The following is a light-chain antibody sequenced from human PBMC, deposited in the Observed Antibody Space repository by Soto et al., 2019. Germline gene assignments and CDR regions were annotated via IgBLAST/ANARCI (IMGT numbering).Light chain of an antibody. CDR3: QQYGSSPVT. CDR2: GAS. Sequence: EDVLTQSPGTLSLSPGERATLSCRASQSVASTHLAWYQQKPGQAPRLLIYGASSRATGIPDRFSGSGSGTDFTLTIGRLEPEDFAVYYCQQYGSSPVTFGGGAKVEIK. J-gene: IGKJ4*01. V-gene: IGKV3-20*01. CDR1: QSVASTH.